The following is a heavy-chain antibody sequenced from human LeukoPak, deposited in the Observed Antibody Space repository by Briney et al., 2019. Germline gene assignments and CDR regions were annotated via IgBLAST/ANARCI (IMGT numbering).Heavy chain of an antibody. D-gene: IGHD3-9*01. CDR1: GFTFSSYS. J-gene: IGHJ6*03. V-gene: IGHV3-21*01. CDR3: ARLPYDILTGRDYYMDV. CDR2: ISSSSSYI. Sequence: GGSLRLSLAAAGFTFSSYSMNWVRQAPGKGLEWVSSISSSSSYIYYADSVKGRFTISRDNAKNSLYLQMNSLRAEDTAVYYCARLPYDILTGRDYYMDVWGKGTTVTVSS.